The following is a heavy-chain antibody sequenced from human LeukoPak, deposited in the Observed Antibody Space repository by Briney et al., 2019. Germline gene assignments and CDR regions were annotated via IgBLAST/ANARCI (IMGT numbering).Heavy chain of an antibody. Sequence: GASVKVSCKASGYSFTTFGISWVRQAPGQGLEWMGWISAYNGNTKSAQKVQGRVTMTTDTSTSTAYMELRSLRSDDTAVYYCARDLGDYYDSSAFFDFWGQGTLVTVSS. J-gene: IGHJ4*02. D-gene: IGHD3-22*01. CDR1: GYSFTTFG. CDR2: ISAYNGNT. V-gene: IGHV1-18*01. CDR3: ARDLGDYYDSSAFFDF.